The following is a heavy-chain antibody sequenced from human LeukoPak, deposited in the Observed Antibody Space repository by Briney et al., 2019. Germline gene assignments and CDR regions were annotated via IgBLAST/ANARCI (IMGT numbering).Heavy chain of an antibody. V-gene: IGHV3-74*01. CDR3: ARGDAHAFDI. D-gene: IGHD2-2*01. J-gene: IGHJ3*02. CDR2: INGDGSGT. Sequence: GGSLRLSCAASGFTLSSYWMHWVRQGPGKGLVWVSRINGDGSGTSYADSVKGRFTISRDNAKNTLYLKMNSLRAEDTAVYYCARGDAHAFDIWGQG. CDR1: GFTLSSYW.